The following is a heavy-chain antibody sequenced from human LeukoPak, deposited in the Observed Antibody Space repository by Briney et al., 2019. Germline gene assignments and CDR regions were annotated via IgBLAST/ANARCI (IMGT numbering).Heavy chain of an antibody. J-gene: IGHJ4*02. V-gene: IGHV1-2*02. CDR1: GYTFTGYY. D-gene: IGHD3-10*01. Sequence: ASVKVSCKASGYTFTGYYIHWLRQAPGQGLEWMGFINPNSGGTNYAERFQGRVTMTRDTSISTAYMELSSLTSDDTAVYYCARDLEGYHYGSGNYPQWGQGTLITVSS. CDR2: INPNSGGT. CDR3: ARDLEGYHYGSGNYPQ.